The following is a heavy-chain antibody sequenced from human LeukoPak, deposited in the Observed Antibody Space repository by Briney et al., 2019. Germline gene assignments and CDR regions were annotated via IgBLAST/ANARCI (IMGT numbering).Heavy chain of an antibody. D-gene: IGHD6-19*01. CDR3: ARVIRSGWYYFDY. CDR1: GFTFSSYS. CDR2: ISTSSSTV. V-gene: IGHV3-48*01. J-gene: IGHJ4*02. Sequence: GGSLRLSCAASGFTFSSYSMNWVRQAPGKGPEWVSYISTSSSTVHCADSVKGRFTISRDNAENSLYLQMYSLRAEDTAVYYCARVIRSGWYYFDYWGQGALVTVSS.